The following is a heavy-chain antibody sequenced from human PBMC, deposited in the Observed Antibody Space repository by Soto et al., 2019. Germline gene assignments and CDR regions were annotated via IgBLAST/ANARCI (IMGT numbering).Heavy chain of an antibody. CDR1: GDSIRDYY. D-gene: IGHD5-12*01. J-gene: IGHJ6*02. V-gene: IGHV4-4*07. Sequence: QVQLQESGPGLVKTSETLSVTCSVSGDSIRDYYWSWIRQPAGKGLEWIGRMYISGSTNYNPSLKSRVTMSADTSVNHLSLSLWSVTAADTAIYYCARMYNSGFYRPEGDYYFYGMDVWGQGTTVTVSS. CDR3: ARMYNSGFYRPEGDYYFYGMDV. CDR2: MYISGST.